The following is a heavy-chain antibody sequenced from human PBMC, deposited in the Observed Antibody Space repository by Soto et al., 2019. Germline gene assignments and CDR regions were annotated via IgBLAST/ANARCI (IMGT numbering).Heavy chain of an antibody. CDR2: IWYDGSNK. J-gene: IGHJ3*02. CDR3: AFSLGYCSSTSCRQDDAFDI. D-gene: IGHD2-2*01. Sequence: GGSLRLSCAASGFTFSSYGMHWVRQAPGKGLEWVAVIWYDGSNKYYADSVKGRFTISRDNSKNTLYLQMNSLRAEDTAVYYCAFSLGYCSSTSCRQDDAFDIWGQGTMVTVSS. CDR1: GFTFSSYG. V-gene: IGHV3-33*01.